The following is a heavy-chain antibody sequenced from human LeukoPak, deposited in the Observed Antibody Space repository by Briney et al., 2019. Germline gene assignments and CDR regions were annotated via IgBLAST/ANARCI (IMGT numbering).Heavy chain of an antibody. CDR3: AKQGAARQDYYMDV. D-gene: IGHD5-18*01. V-gene: IGHV1-69*06. J-gene: IGHJ6*03. Sequence: ASVKVSCKASGGSFSSYAISWVRQAPGQGLEWMGRIIPVFGTANYAQKFQERVTITADIVSNTAYLEGTSLTSDDTAVYFCAKQGAARQDYYMDVWGNGTTVTVSS. CDR2: IIPVFGTA. CDR1: GGSFSSYA.